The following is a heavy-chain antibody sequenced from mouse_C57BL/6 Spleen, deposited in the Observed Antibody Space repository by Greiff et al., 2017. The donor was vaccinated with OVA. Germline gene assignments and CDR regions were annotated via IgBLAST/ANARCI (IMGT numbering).Heavy chain of an antibody. CDR1: GYTFTSYT. CDR3: ARRGEDYAMDY. J-gene: IGHJ4*01. V-gene: IGHV1-4*01. Sequence: VQLVESGAELARPGASVKMSCKASGYTFTSYTMHWVKQRPGQGLEWIGYINPSSGYTKYNQKFKDKATLTADKSSSTAYMQLSSLTSEDSAVYYCARRGEDYAMDYWGQGTSVTVSS. CDR2: INPSSGYT.